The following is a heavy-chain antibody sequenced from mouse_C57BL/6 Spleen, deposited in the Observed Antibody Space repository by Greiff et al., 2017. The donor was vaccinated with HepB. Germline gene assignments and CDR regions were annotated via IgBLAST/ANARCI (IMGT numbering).Heavy chain of an antibody. V-gene: IGHV5-16*01. D-gene: IGHD1-1*01. CDR2: INYDGSST. CDR1: GFTFSDYY. J-gene: IGHJ2*01. CDR3: ARSSSYFDY. Sequence: EVKLMESEGGLVQPGSSMKLSCTASGFTFSDYYMAWVRQVPEKGLEWVANINYDGSSTYYLDSLKSRFIISRDNAKNILYLQMSSLKSEDTATYYCARSSSYFDYWGQGTTLTVSS.